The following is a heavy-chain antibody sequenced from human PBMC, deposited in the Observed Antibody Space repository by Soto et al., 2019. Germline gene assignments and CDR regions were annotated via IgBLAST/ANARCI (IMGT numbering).Heavy chain of an antibody. D-gene: IGHD3-22*01. Sequence: VASVKVSCKASGGTFSSYAISWVRQAPGQGLEWMGGIIPIFGTANYAQKFQGRVTITADESTSTAYMELSSLRSEDTAVYYCARDRYIYYYDSSGHTGRFAGYYGMDVWGQGTTVTVSS. V-gene: IGHV1-69*13. CDR2: IIPIFGTA. CDR1: GGTFSSYA. CDR3: ARDRYIYYYDSSGHTGRFAGYYGMDV. J-gene: IGHJ6*02.